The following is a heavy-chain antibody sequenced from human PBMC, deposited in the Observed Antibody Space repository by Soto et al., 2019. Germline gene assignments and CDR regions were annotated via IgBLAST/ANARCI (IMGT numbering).Heavy chain of an antibody. D-gene: IGHD3-9*01. V-gene: IGHV1-46*03. J-gene: IGHJ6*03. CDR3: ARGGGVLRYFDWDYYYMDV. CDR2: INPSGGST. Sequence: ASVKVSCKASGYTFTSYYMHWVRQAPGQGLEWMGIINPSGGSTSYAQKFQGRVTMTRDTSTSTVYMELSSLRSEDTAVYYCARGGGVLRYFDWDYYYMDVWGKGTTVTVSS. CDR1: GYTFTSYY.